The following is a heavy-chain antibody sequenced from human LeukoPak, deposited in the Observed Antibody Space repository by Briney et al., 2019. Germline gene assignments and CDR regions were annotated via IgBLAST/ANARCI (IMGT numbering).Heavy chain of an antibody. D-gene: IGHD3-22*01. CDR1: GGTFSSYA. CDR2: IIPIFGTA. V-gene: IGHV1-69*05. J-gene: IGHJ4*02. Sequence: SVKASCKASGGTFSSYAISWVRQAPGQGLEWMGRIIPIFGTANYAQKFQGRVTITTDESTSTAYMELSSLRAEDTALYYCARDKYDSSGYYDYWGQGTLVTVSS. CDR3: ARDKYDSSGYYDY.